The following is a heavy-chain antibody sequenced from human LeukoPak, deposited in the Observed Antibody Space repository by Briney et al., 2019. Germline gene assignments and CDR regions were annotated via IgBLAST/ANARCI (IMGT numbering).Heavy chain of an antibody. CDR2: IISSGDNT. J-gene: IGHJ5*02. CDR1: GFTFSSYA. Sequence: GGSLRLSCAASGFTFSSYAMCWVRQAPGKGLQWVPSIISSGDNTYYADSVKGRFTISRDNSKNTLYLQVNSPRAEDTAVYYCVKGSRGCYDTWGQGTLVTVSS. D-gene: IGHD3-22*01. V-gene: IGHV3-23*01. CDR3: VKGSRGCYDT.